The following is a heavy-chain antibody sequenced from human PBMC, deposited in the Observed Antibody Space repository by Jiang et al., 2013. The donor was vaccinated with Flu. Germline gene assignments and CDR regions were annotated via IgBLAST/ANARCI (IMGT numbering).Heavy chain of an antibody. CDR2: IDPSSGAT. CDR1: GYTFIVHY. D-gene: IGHD7-27*01. CDR3: ARLRSGTGGYDY. J-gene: IGHJ4*02. Sequence: SGAEVRKPGASVKVSCRASGYTFIVHYLHWVRQAPGQGLEWMAWIDPSSGATKYERKFQGRVTLTRDTSTSTTYMELTRLTSDDTAVYHCARLRSGTGGYDYWGQGTLVTVSS. V-gene: IGHV1-2*02.